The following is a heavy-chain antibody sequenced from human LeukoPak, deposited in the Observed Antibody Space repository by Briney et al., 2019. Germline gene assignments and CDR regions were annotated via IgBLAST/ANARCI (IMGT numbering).Heavy chain of an antibody. V-gene: IGHV3-7*01. CDR3: ARISSSYYFFDS. CDR2: IKLDGSEK. D-gene: IGHD6-13*01. CDR1: GFTFSSYW. Sequence: GGPLRLSCAASGFTFSSYWMTWVRQAPGKGLEGVANIKLDGSEKYYVDSVKGRFTISRDNAKNSLFLQMNSLSAEDTAVYYCARISSSYYFFDSWGQGTLVTVSS. J-gene: IGHJ4*02.